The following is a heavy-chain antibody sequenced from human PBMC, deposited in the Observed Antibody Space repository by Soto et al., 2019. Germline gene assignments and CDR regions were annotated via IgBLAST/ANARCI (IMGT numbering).Heavy chain of an antibody. D-gene: IGHD3-10*01. J-gene: IGHJ5*02. V-gene: IGHV4-39*01. CDR3: ARRERYYGSPGWFNP. Sequence: SETLSLTCSVSGGSISSFTYYWCWIRQPPGKGLDWIGTVYYNENTYYNPSLKSRVTITVDTAKNQFSLNLRSVTAADTAVYFCARRERYYGSPGWFNPWGPGTLVTVSS. CDR2: VYYNENT. CDR1: GGSISSFTYY.